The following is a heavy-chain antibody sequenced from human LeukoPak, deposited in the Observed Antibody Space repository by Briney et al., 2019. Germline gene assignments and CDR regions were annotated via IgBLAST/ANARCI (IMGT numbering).Heavy chain of an antibody. CDR1: GGSFSGYY. V-gene: IGHV4-34*01. Sequence: SSETLSLTCAVYGGSFSGYYWSWIRQPPGKGLEWIGEINHSGSTNYNPSLKSRVTISVDTSKNQFSLKLSSVTAADTAVYYCAREMEDKSLVWFGELKKYYYYYMDVWGKGTTVTVSS. CDR3: AREMEDKSLVWFGELKKYYYYYMDV. J-gene: IGHJ6*03. CDR2: INHSGST. D-gene: IGHD3-10*01.